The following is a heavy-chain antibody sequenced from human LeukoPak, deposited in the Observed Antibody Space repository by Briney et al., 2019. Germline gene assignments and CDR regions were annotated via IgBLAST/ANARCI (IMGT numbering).Heavy chain of an antibody. CDR2: ISGSGGST. D-gene: IGHD6-13*01. CDR3: AKVYRDSGSWYDAFDI. CDR1: GFTFSSYA. V-gene: IGHV3-23*01. Sequence: GGSLRLSCAASGFTFSSYAMSWVRQAPGKGLEWVSAISGSGGSTYYADSVKGRFTISRDDSKNTLYLQMNSLRAEDTAVYYCAKVYRDSGSWYDAFDIWGQGTTVTVSS. J-gene: IGHJ3*02.